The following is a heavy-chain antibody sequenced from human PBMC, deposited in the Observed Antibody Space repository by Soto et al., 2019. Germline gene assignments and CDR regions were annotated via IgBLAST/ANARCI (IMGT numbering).Heavy chain of an antibody. Sequence: SETLSLTCAVYGGSFSGYYWSWIRQPPGKGLEWIGEINHSGSTNYNPSLKSRVTISVDTSKNQFSLKLSSVTAADTAVYYCAREGGITGTTYYGMDVWGQGTTVTVSS. D-gene: IGHD1-7*01. CDR1: GGSFSGYY. J-gene: IGHJ6*02. CDR3: AREGGITGTTYYGMDV. V-gene: IGHV4-34*01. CDR2: INHSGST.